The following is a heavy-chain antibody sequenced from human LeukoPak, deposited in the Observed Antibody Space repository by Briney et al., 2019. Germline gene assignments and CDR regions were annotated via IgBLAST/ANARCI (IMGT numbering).Heavy chain of an antibody. D-gene: IGHD2-15*01. V-gene: IGHV4-61*02. J-gene: IGHJ3*02. Sequence: PSQTLCLSCTVSGDSISSGSYYRSWIRLPAGEGLEWIGCFYTSGSTYYNPSFKRRVTSSLNTSNKQFSLRVSAMTAADTAVYYSAKDYGCSSLINRFEAFDIWGQGTMVTVSS. CDR2: FYTSGST. CDR3: AKDYGCSSLINRFEAFDI. CDR1: GDSISSGSYY.